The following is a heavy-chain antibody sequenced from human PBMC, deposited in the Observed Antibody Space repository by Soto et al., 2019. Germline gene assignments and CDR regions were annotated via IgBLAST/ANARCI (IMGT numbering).Heavy chain of an antibody. Sequence: PSQTLSLTCTVSGGSISSGGYYWSWILQHPGKGLEWIGYIYYSGSTYYNPSLKSRVTISVDTSNNQFSLKLSSVTAADTAVYYCARSYGSGSYSYYYYGMDVWGQGTTVTVSS. J-gene: IGHJ6*02. CDR3: ARSYGSGSYSYYYYGMDV. CDR2: IYYSGST. V-gene: IGHV4-31*03. CDR1: GGSISSGGYY. D-gene: IGHD3-10*01.